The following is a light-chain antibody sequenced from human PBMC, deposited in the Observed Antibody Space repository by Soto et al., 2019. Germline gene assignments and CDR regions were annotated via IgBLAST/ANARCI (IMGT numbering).Light chain of an antibody. Sequence: EIEMTQSPSSLSASVGDRVTITCRASQSISSYLNWYQQKPGKAPKLLIYAASSLASGVPSRFSGSGSGTDFTLTISSLQSEDFATYYCQQNNSTPHTFGQGTKVEIK. CDR2: AAS. V-gene: IGKV1-39*01. CDR1: QSISSY. J-gene: IGKJ2*01. CDR3: QQNNSTPHT.